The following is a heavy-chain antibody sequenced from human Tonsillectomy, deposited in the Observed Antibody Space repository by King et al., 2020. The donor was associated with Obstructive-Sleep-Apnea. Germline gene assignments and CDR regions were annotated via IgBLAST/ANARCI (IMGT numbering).Heavy chain of an antibody. J-gene: IGHJ3*02. Sequence: VQLVESGGGLVQPGGSLKLSCAASGFRFSGSTMHWVRQASGKGLEWVGRIRSKTDNYATAYAAAVKGRFTISRDDSNNTAYLQVNSLQTEDTAVYYCTRSLTTGELIDNDVFDIWGQGTMVTVSS. CDR3: TRSLTTGELIDNDVFDI. CDR2: IRSKTDNYAT. D-gene: IGHD4-17*01. CDR1: GFRFSGST. V-gene: IGHV3-73*01.